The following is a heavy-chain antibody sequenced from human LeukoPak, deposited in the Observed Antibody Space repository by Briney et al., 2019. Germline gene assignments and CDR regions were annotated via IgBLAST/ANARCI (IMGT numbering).Heavy chain of an antibody. CDR2: ISGSGGST. CDR1: GFTFSSYA. CDR3: AKGSYDFWSGSNWFDP. V-gene: IGHV3-23*01. D-gene: IGHD3-3*01. Sequence: PGGSLRLSCAASGFTFSSYAMSWVRQAPGKGLEWVSAISGSGGSTYYADSVKGRFTISRDNSKNTLYLQMNSLRAEDTAVYYCAKGSYDFWSGSNWFDPWGQGTPVTVSS. J-gene: IGHJ5*02.